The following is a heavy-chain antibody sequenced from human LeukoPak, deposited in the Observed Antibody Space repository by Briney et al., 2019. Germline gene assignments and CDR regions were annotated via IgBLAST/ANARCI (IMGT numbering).Heavy chain of an antibody. CDR3: ARHTLNGYISPFDY. D-gene: IGHD5-24*01. CDR2: IYPGESDT. V-gene: IGHV5-51*01. CDR1: GYRFTRYW. Sequence: GESLKISCKGSGYRFTRYWIGWVRQLPGKGLEWIGIIYPGESDTRYSPSFQGQVTISADKSISTAYLQWSSLKATDTAMYYCARHTLNGYISPFDYGGQGTLVTVSS. J-gene: IGHJ4*02.